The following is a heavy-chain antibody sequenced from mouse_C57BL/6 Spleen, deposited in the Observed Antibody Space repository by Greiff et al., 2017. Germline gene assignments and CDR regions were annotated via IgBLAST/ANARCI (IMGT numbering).Heavy chain of an antibody. J-gene: IGHJ1*03. V-gene: IGHV1-64*01. CDR1: GYTFTSYW. Sequence: VQLQQSGAELVKPGASVKLSCKASGYTFTSYWMHWVKQRPGQGLEWIGMIQPNSGSTNYNEKFKSKATLTVDKSSSTAYMQLSSLTSEDSAVYYCARMITRYFDVWGTGTTVTVSS. CDR3: ARMITRYFDV. D-gene: IGHD2-4*01. CDR2: IQPNSGST.